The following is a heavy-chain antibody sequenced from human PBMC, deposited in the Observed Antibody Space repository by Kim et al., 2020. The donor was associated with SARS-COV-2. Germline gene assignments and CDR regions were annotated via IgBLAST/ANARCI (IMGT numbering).Heavy chain of an antibody. CDR2: IYYSGST. V-gene: IGHV4-59*13. CDR3: AGMGRGYSSVGPLGY. CDR1: GGSISSYY. Sequence: SETLSLTCTVSGGSISSYYWSWIRQPPGKGLEWIGYIYYSGSTNYNPSLKSRVTISVDTSKNQFSLKLSSVTAADTAVYYCAGMGRGYSSVGPLGYWGQGTLVTVSS. J-gene: IGHJ4*02. D-gene: IGHD2-2*03.